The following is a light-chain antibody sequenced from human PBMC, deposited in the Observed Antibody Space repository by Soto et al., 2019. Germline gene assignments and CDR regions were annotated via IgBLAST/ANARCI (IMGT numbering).Light chain of an antibody. CDR2: GNS. Sequence: QSVLTQPPSVSGAPGQRVTISCTGSSSNIGAGYDVHWYQQLPGTAPKLLIYGNSNRPSGVPDRFSGSKCGTSASLAITGLQAEDEADYYCQSYDSSLGGSDVFGTGTKVTVL. CDR1: SSNIGAGYD. V-gene: IGLV1-40*01. J-gene: IGLJ1*01. CDR3: QSYDSSLGGSDV.